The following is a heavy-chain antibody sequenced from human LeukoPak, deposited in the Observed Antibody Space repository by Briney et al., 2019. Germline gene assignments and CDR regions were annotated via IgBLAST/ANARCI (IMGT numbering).Heavy chain of an antibody. V-gene: IGHV4-59*01. CDR3: ARVVRGAVTSNCFAP. Sequence: SETLSLTCTVSGGSINDFYWTWLRQAPGKGLEWVGYISDSGATYYNPSLRSRVTMSVDTSKNEFSLQLTSVTAADTAMYYCARVVRGAVTSNCFAPWGQGTLVTVSS. CDR2: ISDSGAT. J-gene: IGHJ5*02. CDR1: GGSINDFY. D-gene: IGHD4-17*01.